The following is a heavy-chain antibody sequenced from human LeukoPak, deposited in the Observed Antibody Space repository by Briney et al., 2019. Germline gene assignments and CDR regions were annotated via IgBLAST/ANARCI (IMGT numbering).Heavy chain of an antibody. CDR1: GGTFSSYA. D-gene: IGHD6-19*01. CDR3: ARGPRAESSGHLNY. V-gene: IGHV1-69*13. Sequence: ASVKVSCKASGGTFSSYAISWVRQAPGQGLEWMGGIIPIFGTANYAQKFQGRVTITADESTSTAYMELSSLRSEDTAVYYCARGPRAESSGHLNYWGQGTLVTVSS. J-gene: IGHJ4*02. CDR2: IIPIFGTA.